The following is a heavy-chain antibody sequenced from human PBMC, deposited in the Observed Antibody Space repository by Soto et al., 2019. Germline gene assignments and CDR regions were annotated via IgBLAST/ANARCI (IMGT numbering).Heavy chain of an antibody. J-gene: IGHJ4*02. CDR2: IYYSGST. CDR1: GGSISSGGYY. D-gene: IGHD3-22*01. CDR3: ARLSEVTMIANENYYLDY. Sequence: PSETLSLTCTVSGGSISSGGYYWSWIRQHPGKGLEWIGYIYYSGSTYYNPSLKSRVTISVDTSKNQFSLKLSSVTAADTAVYYCARLSEVTMIANENYYLDYWGQGTLVTVSS. V-gene: IGHV4-31*03.